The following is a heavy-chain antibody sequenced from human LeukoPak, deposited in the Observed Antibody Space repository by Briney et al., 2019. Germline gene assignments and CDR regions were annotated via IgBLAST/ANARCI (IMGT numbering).Heavy chain of an antibody. J-gene: IGHJ4*02. CDR1: GYTFTSYG. CDR2: IIPIFITA. CDR3: ARDSVDCSSTSCYIDY. V-gene: IGHV1-69*13. Sequence: ASVKVSCKASGYTFTSYGISWVRQAPGQGLEWMGGIIPIFITANYAQKFQGRVTITADESTNTAYMELSSLRSEDTAVYYCARDSVDCSSTSCYIDYWGQGTLVTVSS. D-gene: IGHD2-2*02.